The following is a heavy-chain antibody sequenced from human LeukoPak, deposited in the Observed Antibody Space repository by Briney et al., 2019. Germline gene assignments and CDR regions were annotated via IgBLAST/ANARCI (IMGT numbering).Heavy chain of an antibody. CDR2: VYYSGRT. Sequence: KPSETLSLTCTVSGGSISSSSYYWGWIRQPPGKELQWIASVYYSGRTNYSPSLKSRVTISVDTSEKQFSLKLSSVTAADTAVYYCARGGSGSYFNNWFDPWGQGTLVTVSS. V-gene: IGHV4-39*02. CDR1: GGSISSSSYY. D-gene: IGHD3-10*01. J-gene: IGHJ5*02. CDR3: ARGGSGSYFNNWFDP.